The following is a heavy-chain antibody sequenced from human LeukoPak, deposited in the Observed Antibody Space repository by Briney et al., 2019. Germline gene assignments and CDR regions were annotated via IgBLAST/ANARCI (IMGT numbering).Heavy chain of an antibody. CDR3: ARQTVENYYFDY. V-gene: IGHV4-39*01. Sequence: PSETLSLTCTVSGGSISSSSYCWGWIRQPPGKGLEWIGSICYSGSTFYNPSLKSRVTISVDTSKNQISLKLSSVTAADTAVYYCARQTVENYYFDYWGQGTLVTVSS. CDR2: ICYSGST. J-gene: IGHJ4*02. CDR1: GGSISSSSYC. D-gene: IGHD4-23*01.